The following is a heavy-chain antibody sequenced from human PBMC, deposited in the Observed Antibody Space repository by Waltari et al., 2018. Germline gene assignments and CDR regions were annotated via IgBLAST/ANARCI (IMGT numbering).Heavy chain of an antibody. V-gene: IGHV3-23*01. Sequence: EVQLLESGGGLVQPGGSLRLSCAASGFTFSSYAMSWVRQAPGKGLEWVSAISGSGGSTDYADSVKGRFTIARDNAKNTLYLQMNSLRAEDTAVYYCAKDRSDPSGYYPLVYWGQGTLVTVSS. J-gene: IGHJ4*02. D-gene: IGHD3-3*01. CDR2: ISGSGGST. CDR3: AKDRSDPSGYYPLVY. CDR1: GFTFSSYA.